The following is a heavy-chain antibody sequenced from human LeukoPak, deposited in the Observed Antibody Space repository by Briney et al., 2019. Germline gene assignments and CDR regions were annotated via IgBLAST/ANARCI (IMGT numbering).Heavy chain of an antibody. CDR3: ARYSGYSSSSTFDY. CDR1: GYTFTSYD. J-gene: IGHJ4*02. D-gene: IGHD6-13*01. CDR2: MNPNSGNT. Sequence: ASVKVSCKASGYTFTSYDINWVRQATGQGLEWMGWMNPNSGNTGYAQKFQGRVTITRNTSISTAYMELSSLRSEDTAVYYCARYSGYSSSSTFDYWGQGTLVTVSS. V-gene: IGHV1-8*03.